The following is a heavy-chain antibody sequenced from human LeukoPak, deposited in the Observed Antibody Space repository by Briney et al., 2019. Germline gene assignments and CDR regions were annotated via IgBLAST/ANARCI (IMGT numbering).Heavy chain of an antibody. V-gene: IGHV3-30*04. Sequence: GRSLRLSCAASGFTFSSYAMHWVRQAPGKGLEWVAVISYDGSNKYYADSVKGRFTISRDNSKNTLYLQMNSLRAEDTAVYYCARGSQGLDYRGQGTLVTVSS. CDR2: ISYDGSNK. J-gene: IGHJ4*02. CDR3: ARGSQGLDY. CDR1: GFTFSSYA.